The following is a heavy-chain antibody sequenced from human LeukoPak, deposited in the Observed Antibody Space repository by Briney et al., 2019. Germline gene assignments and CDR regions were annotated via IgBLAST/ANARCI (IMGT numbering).Heavy chain of an antibody. J-gene: IGHJ4*02. D-gene: IGHD6-19*01. CDR1: GARVSSNSAA. V-gene: IGHV6-1*01. CDR2: TYYRSKWYN. CDR3: ARDGYSSGWYSSRALDY. Sequence: SQTLSLPCAISGARVSSNSAAWNWIRQSPSRGLEWLGRTYYRSKWYNDYAVSVKSRITINPDTSKNQFSLQLNSVTPEDTAVYYCARDGYSSGWYSSRALDYWGQGTLVTVSS.